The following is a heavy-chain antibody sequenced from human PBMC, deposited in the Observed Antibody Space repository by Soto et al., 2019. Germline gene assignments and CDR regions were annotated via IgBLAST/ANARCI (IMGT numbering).Heavy chain of an antibody. V-gene: IGHV2-5*02. CDR2: IYWDDDK. D-gene: IGHD3-3*01. J-gene: IGHJ4*02. Sequence: QITLNESGPTVVRPTETLTLTCRFSGFSLTTSGVGVCWIRQSPGKAPEWLALIYWDDDKRYSASLKSRLTSTQDTSKNPVVLTVSDLDPTDTATYYCAHRVLRTVFGLVTTTAIYFDFWGQETPVAVSS. CDR3: AHRVLRTVFGLVTTTAIYFDF. CDR1: GFSLTTSGVG.